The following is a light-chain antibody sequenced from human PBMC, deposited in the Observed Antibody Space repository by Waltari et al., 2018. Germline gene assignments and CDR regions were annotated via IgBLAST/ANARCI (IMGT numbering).Light chain of an antibody. V-gene: IGLV2-8*01. CDR3: NSYGGSNNLI. J-gene: IGLJ2*01. Sequence: SVLTQPPSASGSPGQSVTISCPGTSSDVGGYNFVSWYQQHPGQAPKLLMYDVNKRPSGVPDRFSASKSGNTASLTVSGLQAEDEADYYCNSYGGSNNLIFGGGTKVTVL. CDR1: SSDVGGYNF. CDR2: DVN.